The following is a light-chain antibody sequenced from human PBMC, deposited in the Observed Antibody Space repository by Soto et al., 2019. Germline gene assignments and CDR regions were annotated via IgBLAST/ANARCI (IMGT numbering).Light chain of an antibody. Sequence: QSAPTQPASVSGSPGQSITISCTGTSSDIGGSYNYVSWYQQHPGKAPKLMIYGVSNRPSGVSNRFSGSKSGNTASLTTSGLQAEDEADYYCSSYTSSSVLEVFGGGTKVTVL. CDR1: SSDIGGSYNY. J-gene: IGLJ2*01. CDR3: SSYTSSSVLEV. V-gene: IGLV2-14*01. CDR2: GVS.